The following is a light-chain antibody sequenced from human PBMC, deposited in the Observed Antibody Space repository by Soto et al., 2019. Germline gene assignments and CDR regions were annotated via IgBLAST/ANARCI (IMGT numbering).Light chain of an antibody. Sequence: EIVMTQSPATLSVSPGERATLSCMASQSPGDNLAWYQQKPGQPPRVLIHRASARATGVPARFSGSGSGTEFTLIISNLQSEDFAVYYCQQFNNWPLTFGGGTQVEIK. CDR2: RAS. CDR3: QQFNNWPLT. J-gene: IGKJ4*01. CDR1: QSPGDN. V-gene: IGKV3-15*01.